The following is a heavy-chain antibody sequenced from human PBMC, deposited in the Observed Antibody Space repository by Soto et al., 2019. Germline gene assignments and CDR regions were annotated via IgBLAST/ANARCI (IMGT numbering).Heavy chain of an antibody. CDR2: ISSSSTYK. Sequence: EVQLAESGGGLVKPGGSLRLSCAASGFTFSNYIINWVRQAPGRGLEWVSSISSSSTYKYYADSVKGRFTISRDNAKNSLYLQMNSLRAEDTAVYYCARDPSPYDFWSGSKRPYGLDVWGQGTTDTVSS. CDR3: ARDPSPYDFWSGSKRPYGLDV. CDR1: GFTFSNYI. J-gene: IGHJ6*02. D-gene: IGHD3-3*01. V-gene: IGHV3-21*01.